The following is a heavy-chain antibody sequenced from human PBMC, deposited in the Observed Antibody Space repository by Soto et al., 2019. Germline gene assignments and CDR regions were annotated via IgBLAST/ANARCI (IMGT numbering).Heavy chain of an antibody. Sequence: SVKVSCKPSGDTFNSYVISWVRQAPGQGLEWMGGIIPIFGTRNYAQKFQGRVTFTADKSTSTAYMELSSLRSEDTAVYYCARVGPENYDFWSGPFDYWGQGTLVTVSS. CDR3: ARVGPENYDFWSGPFDY. V-gene: IGHV1-69*06. CDR1: GDTFNSYV. D-gene: IGHD3-3*01. CDR2: IIPIFGTR. J-gene: IGHJ4*02.